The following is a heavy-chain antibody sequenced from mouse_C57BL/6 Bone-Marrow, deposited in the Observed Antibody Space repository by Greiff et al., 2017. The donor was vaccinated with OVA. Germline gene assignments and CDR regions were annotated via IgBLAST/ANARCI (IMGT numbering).Heavy chain of an antibody. CDR1: GYTFTDYY. Sequence: EVQGVESGPVLVKPGASVKMSCKASGYTFTDYYMNWVKQSHGKSLEWIGVINPYNGGTSYNQKFKGKATLTVDKSSSTAYMELNSLTSEDSAVYYCAIFHYAMDYWGQGTSVTVSS. CDR2: INPYNGGT. J-gene: IGHJ4*01. V-gene: IGHV1-19*01. CDR3: AIFHYAMDY.